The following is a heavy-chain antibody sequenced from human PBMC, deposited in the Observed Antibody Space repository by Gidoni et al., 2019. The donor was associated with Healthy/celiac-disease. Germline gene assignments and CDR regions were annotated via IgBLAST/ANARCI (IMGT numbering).Heavy chain of an antibody. CDR2: IIPIFGTA. D-gene: IGHD2-15*01. Sequence: QVQLVQSGAEVKKPGSSVKVSCKASGGTFRSYAISWVRQAPGQGLEWMGGIIPIFGTANYAQKFQGRVTITADESTSTAYMELSSLRSEDTAVYYCAREFELRVVAARPYYGMDVWGQGTTVTVSS. CDR3: AREFELRVVAARPYYGMDV. CDR1: GGTFRSYA. V-gene: IGHV1-69*01. J-gene: IGHJ6*02.